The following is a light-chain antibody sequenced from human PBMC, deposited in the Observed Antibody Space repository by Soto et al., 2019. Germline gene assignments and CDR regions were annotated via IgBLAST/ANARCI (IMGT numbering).Light chain of an antibody. CDR2: AAS. CDR3: QQSYSTTWT. CDR1: QGISTY. J-gene: IGKJ1*01. Sequence: IEMTQYPSSLSASVGDRVTITCRASQGISTYLNWYHQKPGKAPKLLIYAASSLQSGVPSRFSGSGSETDFTLTISSLQPEDFATYSCQQSYSTTWTSGHGTKVDIK. V-gene: IGKV1-39*01.